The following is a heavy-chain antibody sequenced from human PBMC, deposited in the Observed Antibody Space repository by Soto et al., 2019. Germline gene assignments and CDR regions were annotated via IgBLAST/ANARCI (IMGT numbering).Heavy chain of an antibody. CDR1: GFTFTSSA. Sequence: SVKVSCKASGFTFTSSAVQWVRQARGQRLEWIGWIVVGSGNTNYAQKFQERVTITRDMSTSTAYMELSSLRSEDTAVYYCAADLRTYSSSWYPYRMDVWGQGNTVTVSS. CDR3: AADLRTYSSSWYPYRMDV. V-gene: IGHV1-58*01. J-gene: IGHJ6*02. CDR2: IVVGSGNT. D-gene: IGHD6-13*01.